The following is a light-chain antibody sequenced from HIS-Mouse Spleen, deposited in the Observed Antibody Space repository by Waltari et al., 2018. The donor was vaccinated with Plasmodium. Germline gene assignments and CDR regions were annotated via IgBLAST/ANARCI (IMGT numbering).Light chain of an antibody. J-gene: IGLJ2*01. CDR3: CSYAGSYTLV. V-gene: IGLV2-11*01. Sequence: QSALTQPRSVSGSPGQSVPISCPGTSSYAGGYHYVSWYPQHSGEAPKLMIYDVSKRPSGVPDRFSGSKSGNTASLTISGLQAEDEADYYCCSYAGSYTLVFGGGTKLTVL. CDR2: DVS. CDR1: SSYAGGYHY.